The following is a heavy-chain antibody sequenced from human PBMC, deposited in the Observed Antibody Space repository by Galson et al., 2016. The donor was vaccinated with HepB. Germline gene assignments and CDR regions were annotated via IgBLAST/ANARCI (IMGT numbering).Heavy chain of an antibody. D-gene: IGHD3-22*01. Sequence: SETLSLTCTVSGGSMSASHWSWMRQPPGKGLEWIGYSYYSGNTKYNPSLQSRVTISVDTSKNQFSLKLSSVTAADTAVYYCARGGYYDSSGYSGGFDYWGQGTLVTVSS. CDR1: GGSMSASH. CDR3: ARGGYYDSSGYSGGFDY. J-gene: IGHJ4*02. V-gene: IGHV4-59*13. CDR2: SYYSGNT.